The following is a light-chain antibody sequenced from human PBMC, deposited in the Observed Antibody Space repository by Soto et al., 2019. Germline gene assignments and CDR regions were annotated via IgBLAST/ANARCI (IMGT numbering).Light chain of an antibody. V-gene: IGKV3-11*01. Sequence: EIVLTQSPATLSLSPGERATLSCRASQSVSSYLAWYQQKPGQAPRLLIYDASNRATGIPARFSGSGSGTDFTLTISSLEPEDVAVYYCQQRSNGPTFGQGTRLEIK. J-gene: IGKJ5*01. CDR3: QQRSNGPT. CDR1: QSVSSY. CDR2: DAS.